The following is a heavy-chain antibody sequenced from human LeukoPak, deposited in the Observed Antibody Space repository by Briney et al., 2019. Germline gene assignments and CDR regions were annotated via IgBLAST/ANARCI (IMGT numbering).Heavy chain of an antibody. J-gene: IGHJ4*02. Sequence: PGGSLRLSCVASGFTFSSYAMSWVRQAPGKGLGWVSDISGRGDRMDYADPVKGRFTISRDNSKNTLYLHMNSLRAEDTAVYYCAKDSLIVVVPVWGQGTLVTVSS. D-gene: IGHD2-2*01. CDR1: GFTFSSYA. CDR3: AKDSLIVVVPV. V-gene: IGHV3-23*01. CDR2: ISGRGDRM.